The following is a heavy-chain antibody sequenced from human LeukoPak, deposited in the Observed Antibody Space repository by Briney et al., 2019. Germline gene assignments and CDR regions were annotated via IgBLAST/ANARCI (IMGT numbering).Heavy chain of an antibody. D-gene: IGHD1-14*01. CDR3: TRTGLVDFDY. J-gene: IGHJ4*02. CDR1: GFTFGDLG. CDR2: IRRTAYGGAA. V-gene: IGHV3-49*04. Sequence: GSLRLSCSGSGFTFGDLGISWVRQAAGKGLEGVAFIRRTAYGGAAEYAASVKGRFFLSRDDSKSVVHLQMNSLKTDDTAVYYCTRTGLVDFDYWGQGSRVTVSP.